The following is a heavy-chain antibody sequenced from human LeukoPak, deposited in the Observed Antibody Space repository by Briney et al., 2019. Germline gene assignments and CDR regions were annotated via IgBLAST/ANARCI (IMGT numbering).Heavy chain of an antibody. Sequence: GAAGTVSFTSSAYTFIDNSIAWERQGPAQGNELMGWISTYKGQTGYPQNLQDRVTMTTDTTTCTAYMELRSLTSDDTAVYYCAREDCSGRSCYYSSPAFDYWGQGTLVTVSS. D-gene: IGHD1-26*01. CDR2: ISTYKGQT. CDR3: AREDCSGRSCYYSSPAFDY. J-gene: IGHJ4*02. V-gene: IGHV1-18*01. CDR1: AYTFIDNS.